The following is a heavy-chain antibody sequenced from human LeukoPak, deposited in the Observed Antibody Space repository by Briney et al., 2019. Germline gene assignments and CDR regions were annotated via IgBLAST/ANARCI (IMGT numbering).Heavy chain of an antibody. CDR3: ARGLLSGYVYYFDY. V-gene: IGHV1-69*04. CDR1: GGTFSSYA. Sequence: ASVTVSCKASGGTFSSYAISWVRQAPGQGLEWMGRIIPILGIANYAQKFQGRVTITADKSTSTAYMELSSLRSEDTAVYYCARGLLSGYVYYFDYWGQGTLVTVSA. J-gene: IGHJ4*02. CDR2: IIPILGIA. D-gene: IGHD5-12*01.